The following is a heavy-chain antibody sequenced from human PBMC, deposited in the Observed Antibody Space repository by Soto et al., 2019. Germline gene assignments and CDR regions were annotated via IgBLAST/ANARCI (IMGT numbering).Heavy chain of an antibody. V-gene: IGHV4-4*02. CDR2: VFHSGSA. Sequence: QLQLQESGPGLVKPSGTLSLTCGVSGGSLSTPVWWSWVRLPPGKGLEWIGEVFHSGSANYNPSLQSRVTISLDTSTSQFSLRLSSVTAADTAGYYCARKAWTRLDDWGQGALVTVFS. J-gene: IGHJ4*02. D-gene: IGHD1-1*01. CDR3: ARKAWTRLDD. CDR1: GGSLSTPVW.